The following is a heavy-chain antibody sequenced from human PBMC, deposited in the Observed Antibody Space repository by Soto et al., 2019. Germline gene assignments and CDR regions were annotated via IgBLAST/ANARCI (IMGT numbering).Heavy chain of an antibody. CDR3: ASLEWESSGYSDY. D-gene: IGHD3-3*01. CDR2: IKRDGSEK. J-gene: IGHJ4*02. Sequence: GGSLRLSCAASGFTFGSNWMSWVRQAPGKGLEWVANIKRDGSEKYYVDSVKGRFTISRDNAKNTLYLQMNSLRADDTAVYYCASLEWESSGYSDYWGQGTQVTVSS. CDR1: GFTFGSNW. V-gene: IGHV3-7*03.